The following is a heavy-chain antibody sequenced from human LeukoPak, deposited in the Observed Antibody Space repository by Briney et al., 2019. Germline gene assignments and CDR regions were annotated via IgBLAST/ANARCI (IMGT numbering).Heavy chain of an antibody. D-gene: IGHD3-9*01. CDR1: GFTFSGYA. CDR2: ISGSGGST. CDR3: AKVPFYDILTGLLL. Sequence: PGGSLRLSCAASGFTFSGYAMSWVRQAPGKGLEWVSAISGSGGSTYYADSVKGRFTISRDNSKNTLYLQMNSLRAEDTAVYYCAKVPFYDILTGLLLWGQGTLVTVSS. V-gene: IGHV3-23*01. J-gene: IGHJ4*02.